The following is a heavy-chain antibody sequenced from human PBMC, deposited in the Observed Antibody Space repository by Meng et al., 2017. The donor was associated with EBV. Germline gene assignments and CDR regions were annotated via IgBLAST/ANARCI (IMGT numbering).Heavy chain of an antibody. J-gene: IGHJ5*02. D-gene: IGHD2-21*01. Sequence: QVQLQESGPGLVKPSAALSLTGTVSGASISDYDWSWIRQPPGKGLEWIGYIHYSGSTYYNPSLKSRITISVDMSRNQFSLRLTSVTSADMAVYYCARVNSDCGGVMCYKGWFDPWGQGTLVTVSS. CDR2: IHYSGST. CDR1: GASISDYD. CDR3: ARVNSDCGGVMCYKGWFDP. V-gene: IGHV4-59*08.